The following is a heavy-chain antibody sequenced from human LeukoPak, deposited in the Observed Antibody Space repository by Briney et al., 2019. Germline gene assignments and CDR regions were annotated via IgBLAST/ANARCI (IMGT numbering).Heavy chain of an antibody. CDR2: IYSDGSA. Sequence: GWSLSLSRAASGFTVSRNYMTGVRTAPGKVLDWVSVIYSDGSAFYTDSVKGRFTISRDNSKITLYLQMNSLRVEYTAVYYCATDFRYGSAWGPGTLLTVSS. V-gene: IGHV3-66*01. J-gene: IGHJ4*02. D-gene: IGHD3-10*01. CDR3: ATDFRYGSA. CDR1: GFTVSRNY.